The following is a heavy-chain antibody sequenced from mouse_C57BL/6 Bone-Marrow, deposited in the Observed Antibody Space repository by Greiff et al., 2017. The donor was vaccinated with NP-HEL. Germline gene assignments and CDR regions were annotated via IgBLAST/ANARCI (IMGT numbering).Heavy chain of an antibody. CDR1: GYTFTDYN. CDR3: ARGTVVADWYFDV. J-gene: IGHJ1*03. V-gene: IGHV1-18*01. CDR2: INPNNGGT. Sequence: VQLKESGPELVKPGASVKIPCKASGYTFTDYNMDWVKQSHGKSLEWIGDINPNNGGTIYNQKFKGKATLTVDKSSSTAYMELRSLTSEDTAVYYCARGTVVADWYFDVWGTGTTVTVSS. D-gene: IGHD1-1*01.